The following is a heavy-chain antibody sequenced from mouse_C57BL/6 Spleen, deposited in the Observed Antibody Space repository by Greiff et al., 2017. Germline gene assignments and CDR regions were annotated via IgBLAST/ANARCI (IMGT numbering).Heavy chain of an antibody. J-gene: IGHJ2*01. Sequence: EVQLQQSGAELVRPGASVKLSCTASGFNIKDDYMHWVKQRPEQGLEWIGWIDPENGDTEYASKFQGKATITADTSSNTAYLQLSSLTSEDTAVYYCTTRALTGTGYWGQGTTLTVSS. CDR3: TTRALTGTGY. CDR1: GFNIKDDY. D-gene: IGHD4-1*01. V-gene: IGHV14-4*01. CDR2: IDPENGDT.